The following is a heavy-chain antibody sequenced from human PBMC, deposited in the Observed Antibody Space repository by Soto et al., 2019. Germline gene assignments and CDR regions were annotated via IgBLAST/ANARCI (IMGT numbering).Heavy chain of an antibody. J-gene: IGHJ3*02. CDR3: AKVAGDYCSGGRCFDVFDI. CDR2: ISARGGGT. CDR1: GFTFATYA. V-gene: IGHV3-23*01. Sequence: EVQLLESGGGLVQPGGSLRLSCAASGFTFATYAMSWVRQAPGKGLEWVSGISARGGGTYYADSVKGRFTISRDNSKNTLYLQIDSLRAEDTAVYFCAKVAGDYCSGGRCFDVFDIWGEGTMVTVSS. D-gene: IGHD2-15*01.